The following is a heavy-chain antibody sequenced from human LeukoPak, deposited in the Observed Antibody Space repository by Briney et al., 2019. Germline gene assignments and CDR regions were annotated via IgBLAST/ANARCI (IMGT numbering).Heavy chain of an antibody. J-gene: IGHJ4*02. CDR1: GDSINNNNYY. CDR3: AREPVYCSSTSCYPSAADY. CDR2: IYYSGST. D-gene: IGHD2-2*01. Sequence: PSETLSLTCTVSGDSINNNNYYWGWIRQPPGKGLEWIGSIYYSGSTYYNPSLKSRVTISVDTSKIQFSLKLSSVTAADTAVYYCAREPVYCSSTSCYPSAADYWGQGTLVTVSS. V-gene: IGHV4-39*07.